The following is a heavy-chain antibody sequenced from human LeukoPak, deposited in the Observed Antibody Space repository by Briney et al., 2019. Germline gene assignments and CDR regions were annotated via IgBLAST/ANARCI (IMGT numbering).Heavy chain of an antibody. CDR2: IRSKAYGRTT. V-gene: IGHV3-49*03. CDR3: TRQIGVYYYYMDF. Sequence: GRSLRLSCTASGFTFGDYAMSWFRQAPGKGLEWVGFIRSKAYGRTTEYGAAVKDIFTISRDDYKRIAYLQMNSLKTEDTAVYYCTRQIGVYYYYMDFWGKGTTVTVSS. J-gene: IGHJ6*03. D-gene: IGHD3-10*01. CDR1: GFTFGDYA.